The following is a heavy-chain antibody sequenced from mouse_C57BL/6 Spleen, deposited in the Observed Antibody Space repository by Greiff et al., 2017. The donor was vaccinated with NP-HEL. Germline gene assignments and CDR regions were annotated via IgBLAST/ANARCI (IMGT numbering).Heavy chain of an antibody. D-gene: IGHD4-1*01. CDR3: ARCWDFAWFAY. Sequence: QVQLQQPGAELVRPGTSVKLSCKASGYTFTSYWMHWVKQRPGQGLEWIGVIDPSDSYTNYNQKFKGKATLTVDTSSSTAYMQLSSLTSEDSAVYYCARCWDFAWFAYWGQGTLVTVSA. J-gene: IGHJ3*01. CDR1: GYTFTSYW. V-gene: IGHV1-59*01. CDR2: IDPSDSYT.